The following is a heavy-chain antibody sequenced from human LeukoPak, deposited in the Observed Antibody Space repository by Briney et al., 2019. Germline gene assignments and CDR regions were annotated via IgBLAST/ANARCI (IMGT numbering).Heavy chain of an antibody. CDR2: IRSKANGYAT. Sequence: GGSLRLSCAAAGFTFSGSAMHWVRQASGKGLEWVGRIRSKANGYATANAASVKGRFTISRDDSKNTAYLQMNSLRAEDTAVYYCAKDRLWTPAEPTDAFDIWGQGTMVTVS. V-gene: IGHV3-73*01. D-gene: IGHD3-3*01. CDR1: GFTFSGSA. J-gene: IGHJ3*02. CDR3: AKDRLWTPAEPTDAFDI.